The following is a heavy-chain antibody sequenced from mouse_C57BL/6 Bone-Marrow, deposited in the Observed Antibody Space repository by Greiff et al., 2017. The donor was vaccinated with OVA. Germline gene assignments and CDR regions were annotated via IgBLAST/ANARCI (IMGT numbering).Heavy chain of an antibody. J-gene: IGHJ2*01. CDR1: GYTFTSYW. CDR2: IDPSDSYT. CDR3: ARSAYYDYDWYFDY. V-gene: IGHV1-50*01. D-gene: IGHD2-4*01. Sequence: QVQLKQPGAELVKPGASVKLSCKASGYTFTSYWMQWVKQRPGQGLEWIGEIDPSDSYTNYHQKFKGKATLTVDTSSSTAYLQLSSLTSEDSAVYYCARSAYYDYDWYFDYWGQGTTLTVSS.